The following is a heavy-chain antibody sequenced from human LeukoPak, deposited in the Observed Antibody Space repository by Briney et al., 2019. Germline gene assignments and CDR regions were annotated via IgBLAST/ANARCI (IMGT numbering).Heavy chain of an antibody. J-gene: IGHJ5*02. Sequence: PSQTLSLTCTVSGGSISSGDYYWSWIRQPAGKGLEWIGRIYTSGSTNYNPSLKSRVTMSVDTSKNQFSLKLSSVTAADTAVYYCARLSRSAPNWFDPWGQGTLVTVSS. CDR2: IYTSGST. CDR1: GGSISSGDYY. CDR3: ARLSRSAPNWFDP. V-gene: IGHV4-61*02.